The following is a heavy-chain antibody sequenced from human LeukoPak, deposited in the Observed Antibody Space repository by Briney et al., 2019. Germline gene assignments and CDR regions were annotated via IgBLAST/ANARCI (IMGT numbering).Heavy chain of an antibody. CDR1: GFTFTKYW. CDR3: ARDLWAQQEGDGFDI. Sequence: SGGSLRLSCAATGFTFTKYWMSWVRQAPGKRLECVASINQDESVKRYVDSAKGRFTISRDNTRNSVYLEMNSLTAEDTALYYCARDLWAQQEGDGFDIWGQGTMVTVSS. CDR2: INQDESVK. V-gene: IGHV3-7*03. J-gene: IGHJ3*02. D-gene: IGHD6-13*01.